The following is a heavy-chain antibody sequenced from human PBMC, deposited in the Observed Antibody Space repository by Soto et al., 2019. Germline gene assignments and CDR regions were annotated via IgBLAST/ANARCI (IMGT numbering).Heavy chain of an antibody. CDR2: INHSGST. V-gene: IGHV4-34*01. Sequence: SETLSLTCAVYGGSFSGYYWSWIRQPPGKGLEWIGEINHSGSTNYNPSLKSRVTISVDTSKNQFSLKLSSVTAADTAVYYCALGSSGWYNAFDIWGQGTMVT. CDR3: ALGSSGWYNAFDI. J-gene: IGHJ3*02. D-gene: IGHD6-19*01. CDR1: GGSFSGYY.